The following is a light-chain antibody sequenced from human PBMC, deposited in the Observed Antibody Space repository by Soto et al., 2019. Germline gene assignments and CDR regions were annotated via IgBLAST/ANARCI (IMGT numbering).Light chain of an antibody. CDR3: QVWDSSTVV. CDR1: KLGHKY. J-gene: IGLJ2*01. V-gene: IGLV3-1*01. CDR2: QDT. Sequence: SYELTQPPSVSVSPGQTASISCSGDKLGHKYVCWYQQKPGQSPVMVIYQDTKRPSGIPERFSGSNSGNTATLTISGTQSMDEADYYCQVWDSSTVVFGGGTKVTVL.